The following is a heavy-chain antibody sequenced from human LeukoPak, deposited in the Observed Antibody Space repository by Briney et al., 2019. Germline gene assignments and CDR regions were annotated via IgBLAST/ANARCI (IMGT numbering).Heavy chain of an antibody. V-gene: IGHV4-59*01. CDR3: ARTGNYYDSSGYPDWFDP. CDR1: GGSISSYY. J-gene: IGHJ5*02. CDR2: IYYSGST. Sequence: PSETLSLTCTVSGGSISSYYWSWIRQPPGEGLEWIGYIYYSGSTNYNPSLKSRVTISVDTSKNQFSLKLSSVTAADTAVYYCARTGNYYDSSGYPDWFDPWGQGTLVTVSS. D-gene: IGHD3-22*01.